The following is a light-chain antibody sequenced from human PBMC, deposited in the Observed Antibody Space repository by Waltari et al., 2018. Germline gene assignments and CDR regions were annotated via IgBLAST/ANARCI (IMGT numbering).Light chain of an antibody. CDR2: LGS. CDR3: MQALQTPIT. V-gene: IGKV2-28*01. CDR1: QSLLHSNGYNY. Sequence: DIVMTQSPLSLPVTPGEPASISCRPSQSLLHSNGYNYLDWYLQKPGQSPQLLIYLGSNRASGVPDRFSGSESGTDFTLKISRVEAEDVGVYYCMQALQTPITFGQGTRLEIK. J-gene: IGKJ5*01.